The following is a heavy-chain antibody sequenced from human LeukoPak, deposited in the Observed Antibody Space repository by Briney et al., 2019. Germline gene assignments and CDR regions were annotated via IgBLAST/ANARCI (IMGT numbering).Heavy chain of an antibody. V-gene: IGHV4-38-2*02. J-gene: IGHJ6*03. CDR2: IYHTGST. CDR1: GHSISSDYF. CDR3: ARENYYYYYMDV. Sequence: SETLSLTCSVSGHSISSDYFWGWIRQPPGKGLECIGYIYHTGSTYYNPSLKSRVTISVDGSKSQFSLKVDSVTAADTAVYYCARENYYYYYMDVWGKGTTVTVSS.